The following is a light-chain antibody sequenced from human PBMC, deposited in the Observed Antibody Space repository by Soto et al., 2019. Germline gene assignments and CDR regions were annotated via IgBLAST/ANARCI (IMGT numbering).Light chain of an antibody. CDR2: EAS. J-gene: IGKJ1*01. CDR3: QHYNSYSEA. CDR1: ENVNGH. V-gene: IGKV1-5*03. Sequence: IQMTQSPNTLSASVGDSVAVTCRASENVNGHLAWYQQKPGKAPKLLIYEASILESGVPSRFSGSGSGTEFTLTISSLQPDDFATHYCQHYNSYSEAFGQGTKVDIK.